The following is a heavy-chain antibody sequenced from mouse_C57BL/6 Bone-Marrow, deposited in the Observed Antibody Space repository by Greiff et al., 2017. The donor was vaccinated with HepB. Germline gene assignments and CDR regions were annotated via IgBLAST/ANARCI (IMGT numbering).Heavy chain of an antibody. CDR3: ASERGETAQDYFDY. V-gene: IGHV1-26*01. CDR2: INPNNGGT. CDR1: GYTFTDYY. Sequence: EVQLQQSGPELVKPGASVKISCKASGYTFTDYYMNWVKQSHGKSLEWIGDINPNNGGTSYNQKFKGKATLTVDKSSSTAYMELRSLTSEDSAVYYCASERGETAQDYFDYWGQGTTLTVSS. D-gene: IGHD3-2*02. J-gene: IGHJ2*01.